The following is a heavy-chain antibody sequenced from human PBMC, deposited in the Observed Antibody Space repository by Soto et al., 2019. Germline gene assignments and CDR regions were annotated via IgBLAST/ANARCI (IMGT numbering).Heavy chain of an antibody. CDR1: GGSISSSNW. J-gene: IGHJ6*02. Sequence: LSLTCAVSGGSISSSNWWSWVRQPPGKGLEWIGEIYHSGSTNYNPSLKSLVTISVDKSNNQFSLKLSSVTAADTAVYYCARVKDDSSGYYPSEYYYYGMDVWGQGTTVTVSS. V-gene: IGHV4-4*02. CDR2: IYHSGST. D-gene: IGHD3-22*01. CDR3: ARVKDDSSGYYPSEYYYYGMDV.